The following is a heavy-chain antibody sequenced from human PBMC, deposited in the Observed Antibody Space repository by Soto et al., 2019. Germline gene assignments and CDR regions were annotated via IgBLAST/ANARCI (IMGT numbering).Heavy chain of an antibody. Sequence: SVKVSCKASGGTFSSYAISWVRQAPGQGLEWMGGIIPIFGTANYAQKFQGRVTITADESTSTAYMELSSLRSEDTAVYYCASFSCIAVAGTIFDYWGQGTLVTVSA. CDR1: GGTFSSYA. CDR3: ASFSCIAVAGTIFDY. J-gene: IGHJ4*02. CDR2: IIPIFGTA. V-gene: IGHV1-69*13. D-gene: IGHD6-19*01.